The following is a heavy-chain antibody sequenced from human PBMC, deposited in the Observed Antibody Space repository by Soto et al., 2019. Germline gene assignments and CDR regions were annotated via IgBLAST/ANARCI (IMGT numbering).Heavy chain of an antibody. J-gene: IGHJ3*02. CDR3: ARRHKGYCSGGSCYSQMFHAFDI. CDR1: GGSIRSGGYF. CDR2: IYYSGST. Sequence: SETLSLTCTVAGGSIRSGGYFWSWIRQHPGKGLEWIGFIYYSGSTNYNPSLKSRVTISVDTSKNQFSLKLSSVTAADTAVYYCARRHKGYCSGGSCYSQMFHAFDIWGQGTMVTVSS. D-gene: IGHD2-15*01. V-gene: IGHV4-31*03.